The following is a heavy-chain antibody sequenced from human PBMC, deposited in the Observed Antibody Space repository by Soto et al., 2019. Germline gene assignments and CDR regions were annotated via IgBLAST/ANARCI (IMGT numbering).Heavy chain of an antibody. CDR2: ISRTSNYI. D-gene: IGHD2-21*01. CDR3: ARSPRSESLVVVVRTFDY. Sequence: VQLEESGGGLVKPGESLRLSCAASGFDFTTYTMNWVRQAPGKGLEWVSSISRTSNYIYYANSLKGRFSISRDNAGNSLFLPMSGLTVDATAVYYCARSPRSESLVVVVRTFDYWGQGTLVTVSS. CDR1: GFDFTTYT. J-gene: IGHJ4*02. V-gene: IGHV3-21*02.